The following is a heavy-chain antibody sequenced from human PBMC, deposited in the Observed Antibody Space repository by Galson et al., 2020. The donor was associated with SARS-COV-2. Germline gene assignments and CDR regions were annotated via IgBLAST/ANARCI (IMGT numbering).Heavy chain of an antibody. CDR1: GFTFSSYD. CDR2: IGTAGDT. J-gene: IGHJ6*03. CDR3: ARGASITMVRGVGNCFFYYMDV. V-gene: IGHV3-13*01. D-gene: IGHD3-10*01. Sequence: GGYLRLSCEASGFTFSSYDMHWVRQATGKGLEWVSAIGTAGDTYYPGSVKGRFTISGENAKNSLYLQMNSLRAGDTAVYYCARGASITMVRGVGNCFFYYMDVWGIGTTVTVSS.